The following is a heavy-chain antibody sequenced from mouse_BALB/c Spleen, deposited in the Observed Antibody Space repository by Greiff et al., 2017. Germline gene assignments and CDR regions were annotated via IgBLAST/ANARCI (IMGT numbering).Heavy chain of an antibody. Sequence: EVKLVESGGGLVKPGGSLKLSCAASGFTFSSYAMSWVRQTPEKRLEWVASISSGGSTYYPDSVKGRFTISRDNARNILYLQMSSLRSEDTAMYYCARGNLLLRWYFDVWGAGTTVTGSS. CDR2: ISSGGST. V-gene: IGHV5-6-5*01. CDR1: GFTFSSYA. J-gene: IGHJ1*01. D-gene: IGHD1-1*01. CDR3: ARGNLLLRWYFDV.